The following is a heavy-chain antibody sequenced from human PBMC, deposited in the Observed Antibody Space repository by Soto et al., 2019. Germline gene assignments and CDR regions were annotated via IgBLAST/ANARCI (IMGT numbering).Heavy chain of an antibody. CDR2: IYSGGAS. V-gene: IGHV3-66*01. CDR3: ARGNCTSSSCFVFDH. CDR1: GVTVSNNF. J-gene: IGHJ5*02. D-gene: IGHD2-2*01. Sequence: EVQLVESGGGLVQPGGSLRLSCAASGVTVSNNFMTWVRQAPGKGLEWVSVIYSGGASHYADSVRGRFTISRDNSKNTLDLQMNSLRAEDTAVYYCARGNCTSSSCFVFDHWGQGTLVTVSS.